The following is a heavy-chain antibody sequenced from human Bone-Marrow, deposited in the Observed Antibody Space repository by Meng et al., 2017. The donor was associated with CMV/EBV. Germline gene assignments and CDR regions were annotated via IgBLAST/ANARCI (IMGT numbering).Heavy chain of an antibody. D-gene: IGHD1-26*01. V-gene: IGHV4-59*01. Sequence: SETLSLTCTVSGGSISSYYWSWIRQPPGKGLEWIGYIYYSGSTNYNPSLKSRVTISVDTSKNQFSLKLSSVTAAETAVYYCASSIVGANWELDYCGQGTLVAASS. J-gene: IGHJ4*02. CDR2: IYYSGST. CDR1: GGSISSYY. CDR3: ASSIVGANWELDY.